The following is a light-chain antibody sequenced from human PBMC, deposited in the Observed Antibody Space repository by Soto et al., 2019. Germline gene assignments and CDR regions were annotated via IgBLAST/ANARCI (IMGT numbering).Light chain of an antibody. CDR3: QHYNSYWT. CDR2: DAS. CDR1: QSISSC. Sequence: IQMTQSPSTLSSSFGDGVTITCGASQSISSCFDWYYQKPGEDPKLLIYDASSLESGVPSRFIGSGSGTEFTLTISNMEPYDFSTYYCQHYNSYWTFGQGTKVDIK. V-gene: IGKV1-5*01. J-gene: IGKJ1*01.